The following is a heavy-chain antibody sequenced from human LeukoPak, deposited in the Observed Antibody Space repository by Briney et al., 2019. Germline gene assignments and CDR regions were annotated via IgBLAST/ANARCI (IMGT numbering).Heavy chain of an antibody. CDR1: GGSISSYY. V-gene: IGHV4-59*08. D-gene: IGHD2-15*01. J-gene: IGHJ5*02. Sequence: PSETLSLTCTVSGGSISSYYWSWIRQPPGKGLEWIGYIYYSGSTNYNPSLKSRVTISVDTSKNQFSLKLSSVTAADTAVYYCARHCSGGSCYSDWFDPWGQGTLVTVSS. CDR2: IYYSGST. CDR3: ARHCSGGSCYSDWFDP.